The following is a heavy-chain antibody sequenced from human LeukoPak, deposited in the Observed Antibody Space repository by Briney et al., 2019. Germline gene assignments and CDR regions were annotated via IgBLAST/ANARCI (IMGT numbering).Heavy chain of an antibody. CDR1: GFTFSSYG. Sequence: GGSLRLSCAASGFTFSSYGMHWVRQAPGKGLEWVAFIHYDGSNKYYADSVKGLFTISRDNSKNSLYLQMNSLRAEDTAIYYCAKHYYRTHDYWGQGTLVTVSS. CDR2: IHYDGSNK. V-gene: IGHV3-30*02. CDR3: AKHYYRTHDY. D-gene: IGHD3-22*01. J-gene: IGHJ4*02.